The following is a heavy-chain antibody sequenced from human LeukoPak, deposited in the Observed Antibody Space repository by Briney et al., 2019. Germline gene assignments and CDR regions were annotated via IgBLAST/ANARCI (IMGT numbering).Heavy chain of an antibody. V-gene: IGHV4-39*01. CDR3: ARRAVGTFDY. Sequence: SETLSLTSTVSGGSISSYYWGWIRQPPGKGLEWIGSIYYSGSIYYNPSLKSRVSISIDTSKNQFSLNLSSVTAADTAVYYCARRAVGTFDYWGQGTLVTVSS. CDR2: IYYSGSI. J-gene: IGHJ4*02. CDR1: GGSISSYY. D-gene: IGHD6-13*01.